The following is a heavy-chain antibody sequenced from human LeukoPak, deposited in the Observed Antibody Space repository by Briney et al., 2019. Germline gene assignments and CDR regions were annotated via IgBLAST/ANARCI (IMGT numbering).Heavy chain of an antibody. Sequence: EGSLRLSCASSGFTFSSYWMSWVRQAPGKGLEWVANIKQDGSEKYYVDSVKGRFTISRDNAKNSLYLQMNSLRAEDTAVYYCARDEYSSSSGVSYYYYYYMDVWGKGTTVTVSS. J-gene: IGHJ6*03. CDR1: GFTFSSYW. D-gene: IGHD6-6*01. CDR3: ARDEYSSSSGVSYYYYYYMDV. CDR2: IKQDGSEK. V-gene: IGHV3-7*01.